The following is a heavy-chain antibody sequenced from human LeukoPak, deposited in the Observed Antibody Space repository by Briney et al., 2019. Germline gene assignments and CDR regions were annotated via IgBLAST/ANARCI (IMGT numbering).Heavy chain of an antibody. CDR1: GFTFSSYA. CDR2: ISSNGGST. J-gene: IGHJ6*02. Sequence: PGGSLRLSCSASGFTFSSYAMHWVHQAPGKGLEYVSAISSNGGSTYYADSVKGRFTISRDNSKNTLYLQMSSLRAEDTAVYYCVKGMEDYDILTGVLDVWGQGTTVTVSS. CDR3: VKGMEDYDILTGVLDV. D-gene: IGHD3-9*01. V-gene: IGHV3-64D*06.